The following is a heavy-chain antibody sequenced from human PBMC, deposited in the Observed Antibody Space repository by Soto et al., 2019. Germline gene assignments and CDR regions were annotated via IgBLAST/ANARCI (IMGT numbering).Heavy chain of an antibody. CDR3: ARSVSSSSTPRDYYYYGMDV. J-gene: IGHJ6*02. V-gene: IGHV5-51*01. CDR2: IYPGDSDT. CDR1: GYSFTSYW. D-gene: IGHD6-13*01. Sequence: PGESLKISCKGFGYSFTSYWIGWVRQMPGKGLEWMGIIYPGDSDTRYSPSFQGQVTISADKSISTAYLQWSSLKASDAAMYYCARSVSSSSTPRDYYYYGMDVWGQGTTVTVSS.